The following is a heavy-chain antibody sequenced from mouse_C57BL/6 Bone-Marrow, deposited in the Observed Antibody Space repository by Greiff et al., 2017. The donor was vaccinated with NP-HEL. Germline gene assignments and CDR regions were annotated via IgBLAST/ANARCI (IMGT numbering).Heavy chain of an antibody. CDR1: GYTFTSYL. D-gene: IGHD1-1*01. CDR2: IDPNSGGT. CDR3: ARYYDGSSAFDY. J-gene: IGHJ2*01. V-gene: IGHV1-72*01. Sequence: QVQLQQPGAELVKPGASVKLSCKASGYTFTSYLMHWVKQRPGRGLEWIGRIDPNSGGTKYNEKFKSKATLTVDTPSSTAYMQLNSLTSEDSAVYYWARYYDGSSAFDYWGQGTTLTVSS.